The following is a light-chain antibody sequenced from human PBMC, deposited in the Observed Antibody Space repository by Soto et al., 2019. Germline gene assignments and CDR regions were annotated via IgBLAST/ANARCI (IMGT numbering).Light chain of an antibody. CDR2: EGS. CDR1: SSDVGSYNL. V-gene: IGLV2-23*01. Sequence: QSVLTQPASVSESPGQSITISCTGTSSDVGSYNLVSWYQQHPGKAPKLMIYEGSKRPSGVSHRFSGSKSGNTASLTISGLQAEDEADYYCCSYAGSSTSVVFGGGTKLTVL. J-gene: IGLJ2*01. CDR3: CSYAGSSTSVV.